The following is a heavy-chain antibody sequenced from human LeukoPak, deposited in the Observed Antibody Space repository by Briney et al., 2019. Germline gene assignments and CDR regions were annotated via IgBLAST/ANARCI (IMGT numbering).Heavy chain of an antibody. D-gene: IGHD3-16*01. J-gene: IGHJ4*02. CDR2: IGGPAET. V-gene: IGHV3-23*01. CDR1: GFTFDLYG. Sequence: HPGGSLRLSCAASGFTFDLYGMHWVRQPPGQGLQWVATIGGPAETFYADSVKGRFIISRDNSRNSLYLQMNSLRAEDSALYYCAKDWTSHNGVYDCLDFWGQGTQVTVSS. CDR3: AKDWTSHNGVYDCLDF.